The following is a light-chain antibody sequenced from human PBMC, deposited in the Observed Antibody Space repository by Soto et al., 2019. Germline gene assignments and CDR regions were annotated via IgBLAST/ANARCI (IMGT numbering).Light chain of an antibody. J-gene: IGLJ3*02. CDR1: SSDVADYNY. CDR3: YSYAGSNNWV. Sequence: QSVLTQPPSASGSPGQSVTISCTGISSDVADYNYVSWYQHHPGKAPKLLIFEVAKRPSGVPDRFSGSKSGNTASLTVSGLQAEDEADYYCYSYAGSNNWVFGGGTKLTVL. V-gene: IGLV2-8*01. CDR2: EVA.